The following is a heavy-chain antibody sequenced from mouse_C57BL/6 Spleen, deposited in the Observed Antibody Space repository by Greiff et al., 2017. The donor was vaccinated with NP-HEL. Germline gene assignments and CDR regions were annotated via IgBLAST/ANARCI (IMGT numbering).Heavy chain of an antibody. CDR2: INPNYGTT. D-gene: IGHD1-1*01. Sequence: VHVKQSGPALVKPGASVKISCKASGYLFTDYNLNWVKQSNGKSLEWIGVINPNYGTTSYNQKFKGKATLTVDQSSSTAYMQLNSLTSEDSAVYYCARGDGPYYFDYWGQGTTLTVSS. CDR1: GYLFTDYN. CDR3: ARGDGPYYFDY. J-gene: IGHJ2*01. V-gene: IGHV1-39*01.